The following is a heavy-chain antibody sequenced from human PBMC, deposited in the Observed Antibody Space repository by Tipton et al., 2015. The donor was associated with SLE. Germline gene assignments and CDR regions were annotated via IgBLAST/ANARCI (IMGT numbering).Heavy chain of an antibody. CDR2: IYHRGNT. J-gene: IGHJ4*02. V-gene: IGHV4-38-2*01. CDR1: GYSISSGYY. Sequence: TLSLTCAVSGYSISSGYYWGWIRQPPGKSLEWIGSIYHRGNTYYNPSLKSRVAISVDTSKNQFSLKLSSVTAADTAVYYCASDLLGWGQGTLVTVSS. CDR3: ASDLLG. D-gene: IGHD7-27*01.